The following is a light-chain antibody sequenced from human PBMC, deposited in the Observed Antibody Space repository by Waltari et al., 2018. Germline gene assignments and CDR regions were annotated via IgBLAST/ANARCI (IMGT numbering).Light chain of an antibody. CDR3: AAWDDRLSGQL. CDR2: RDN. Sequence: QSVVTQPPSASGTPGQRVTISCSGSNSNIGSNYVYWYQQLPGKPPKLLIYRDNRRPAGVPDRCSAPKSGTTASLAISGLRSEDEAGYYCAAWDDRLSGQLFGGGTNLAVL. J-gene: IGLJ2*01. V-gene: IGLV1-47*01. CDR1: NSNIGSNY.